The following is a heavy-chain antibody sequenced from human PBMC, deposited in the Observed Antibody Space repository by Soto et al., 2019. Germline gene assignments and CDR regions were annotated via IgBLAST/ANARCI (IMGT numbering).Heavy chain of an antibody. CDR3: ARDENRGGFDY. V-gene: IGHV3-33*01. D-gene: IGHD3-16*01. Sequence: QVQLVESGGGVVQSGRSLRLSCAASGFTFSRYGFHWVRQASGKGLEWVALIWSDGSNKYYTESVKGRFTISRDDSKNTLYLEMDSLRAEDTAVYYCARDENRGGFDYWGQGTLVTVSS. CDR2: IWSDGSNK. J-gene: IGHJ4*02. CDR1: GFTFSRYG.